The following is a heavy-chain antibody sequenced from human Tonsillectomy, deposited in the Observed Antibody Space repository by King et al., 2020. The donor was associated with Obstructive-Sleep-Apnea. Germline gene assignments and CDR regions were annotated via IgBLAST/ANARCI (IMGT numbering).Heavy chain of an antibody. Sequence: VQLVESGGGLVQPGGSLRLSCAASGFTFISDAMSWVRQAPGKGLEWGSTIIPTVGRTSYADSVKGRCTISRDNSKNTQYLQMNILRGDDTAVYYCAKDKTGATPFDYWGQGTLVTVSS. V-gene: IGHV3-23*04. D-gene: IGHD1-26*01. J-gene: IGHJ4*02. CDR3: AKDKTGATPFDY. CDR2: IIPTVGRT. CDR1: GFTFISDA.